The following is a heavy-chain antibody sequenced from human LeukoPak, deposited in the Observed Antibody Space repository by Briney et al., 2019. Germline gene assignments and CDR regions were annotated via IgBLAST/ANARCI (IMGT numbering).Heavy chain of an antibody. D-gene: IGHD1-26*01. J-gene: IGHJ3*02. V-gene: IGHV3-30-3*01. Sequence: PGGSLRLSCAASGFTFSSYAMHRVRQAPGKGLELVAVISYDGSNKYYADSVKGRFTISRDNSKNTLYLQMNSLRAEDTAVYYCARSIVGATRGAFDIWGQGTMVTVSS. CDR2: ISYDGSNK. CDR3: ARSIVGATRGAFDI. CDR1: GFTFSSYA.